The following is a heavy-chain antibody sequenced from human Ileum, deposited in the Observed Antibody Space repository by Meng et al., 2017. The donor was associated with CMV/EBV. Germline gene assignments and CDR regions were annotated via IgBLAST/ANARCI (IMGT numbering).Heavy chain of an antibody. CDR2: ITYDANNK. V-gene: IGHV3-30-3*01. CDR1: FTFQNYA. J-gene: IGHJ4*02. D-gene: IGHD3-10*01. Sequence: FTFQNYAMHWVRQHPGKGLEWVALITYDANNKYYADSVKGRFTISRDNSRNTLYLQMDSLRPEDTAVYFCARNTFYYGSGTKYVDYWGQGTLVTVSS. CDR3: ARNTFYYGSGTKYVDY.